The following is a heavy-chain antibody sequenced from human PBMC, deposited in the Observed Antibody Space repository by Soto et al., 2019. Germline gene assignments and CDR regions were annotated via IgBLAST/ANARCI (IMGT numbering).Heavy chain of an antibody. CDR1: GFTFRSSW. J-gene: IGHJ6*02. CDR3: ARHGMDV. CDR2: INNDESST. V-gene: IGHV3-74*01. Sequence: EVQLVESGGGLVQPGGSLRLSCVASGFTFRSSWMHWVRQAPGKGLVWVSHINNDESSTSYADSVKGRFTISRDNAKNTLYLQMNSLRAEDTAVFYCARHGMDVWGQGTTVTVSS.